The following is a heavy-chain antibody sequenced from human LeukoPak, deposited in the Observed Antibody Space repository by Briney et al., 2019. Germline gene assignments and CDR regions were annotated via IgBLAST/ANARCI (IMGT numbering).Heavy chain of an antibody. Sequence: PGGSLRLSCAASGFTFSSYWMSWVRQAPGKGREGVANINQDGSEKYYVDSVKGRFTISRDNAKKSLYLQMNRLRAEDTAVYYCARLYYDSSGYHYTIFDYWGQGTLVTVSS. CDR2: INQDGSEK. V-gene: IGHV3-7*04. D-gene: IGHD3-22*01. J-gene: IGHJ4*02. CDR1: GFTFSSYW. CDR3: ARLYYDSSGYHYTIFDY.